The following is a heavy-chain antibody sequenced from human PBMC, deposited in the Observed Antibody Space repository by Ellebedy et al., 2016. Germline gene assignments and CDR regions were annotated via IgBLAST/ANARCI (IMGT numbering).Heavy chain of an antibody. CDR3: RQGHYFDQ. J-gene: IGHJ4*02. CDR1: GFTFSNYF. CDR2: ISAGGDNT. V-gene: IGHV3-23*01. Sequence: GGSLRLXCATSGFTFSNYFMTWIRQAPGKGLEWVATISAGGDNTFFADSVKGRFTISRDNSKNTLYLQMNNLRVEDTALYYCRQGHYFDQWGQGALVTVSS.